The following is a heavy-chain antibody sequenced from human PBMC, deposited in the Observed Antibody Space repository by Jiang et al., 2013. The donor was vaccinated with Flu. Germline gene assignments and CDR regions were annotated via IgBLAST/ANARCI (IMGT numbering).Heavy chain of an antibody. Sequence: GLVKPSETLSLTCSVSGYSISSGHYWGWIRQPPGKGLEWIASMHQSGNTFYNPSLMSRVTVSVDTSKNQLSLKLDSVTAADTAMYFCARAANSHYFDSSGYPLNWFDPWGQGALVTVST. D-gene: IGHD3-22*01. CDR3: ARAANSHYFDSSGYPLNWFDP. V-gene: IGHV4-38-2*02. J-gene: IGHJ5*02. CDR1: GYSISSGHY. CDR2: MHQSGNT.